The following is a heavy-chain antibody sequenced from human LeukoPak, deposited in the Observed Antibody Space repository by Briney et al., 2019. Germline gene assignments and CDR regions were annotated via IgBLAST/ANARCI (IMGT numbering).Heavy chain of an antibody. V-gene: IGHV3-23*05. CDR2: ISGRGTST. CDR1: GLTFSSYG. J-gene: IGHJ4*02. CDR3: AKLED. Sequence: GGSLRLSCVASGLTFSSYGMSWVRQAPGKGLEWVSSISGRGTSTFYADSVKGRFTISRDNSKNTVYLQLSNLRVADTAVYYCAKLEDWGQGTLVAVSS. D-gene: IGHD1-1*01.